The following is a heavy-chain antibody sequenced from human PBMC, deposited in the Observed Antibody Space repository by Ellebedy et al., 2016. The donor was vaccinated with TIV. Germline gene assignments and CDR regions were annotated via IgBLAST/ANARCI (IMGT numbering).Heavy chain of an antibody. Sequence: ASSVKVSCKASGRPFSAYAINWVRQAPGHGLEWMGVIIPSSDTTDYAQKFQRKVPITADESTSTAYMELNSLSSDDTAMYFCARDRGNSHAFDTWGQGTMLTVSS. J-gene: IGHJ3*02. CDR2: IIPSSDTT. D-gene: IGHD4-23*01. CDR3: ARDRGNSHAFDT. V-gene: IGHV1-69*13. CDR1: GRPFSAYA.